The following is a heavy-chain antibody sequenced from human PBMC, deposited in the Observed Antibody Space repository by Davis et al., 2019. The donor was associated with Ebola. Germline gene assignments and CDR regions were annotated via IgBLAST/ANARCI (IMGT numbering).Heavy chain of an antibody. Sequence: AASVKVSCKASGYTFTSYGITWVRQAPGQGLEWMGWINPHNGNTNYAQSVQGRVTMTTDTSTTTAYMEVGSLRSDDTAVYYCARRGSSLFELDYWGQGTLVTVSS. CDR1: GYTFTSYG. CDR3: ARRGSSLFELDY. CDR2: INPHNGNT. D-gene: IGHD6-13*01. V-gene: IGHV1-18*04. J-gene: IGHJ4*02.